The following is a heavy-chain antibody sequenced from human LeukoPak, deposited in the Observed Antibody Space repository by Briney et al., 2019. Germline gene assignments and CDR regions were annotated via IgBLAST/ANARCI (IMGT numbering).Heavy chain of an antibody. V-gene: IGHV4-34*01. CDR1: GGSFSGYY. CDR3: AGFYRDGYNRWYFDY. D-gene: IGHD5-24*01. CDR2: INHSGST. Sequence: PSETLSLTCAVYGGSFSGYYWSWIRQPPGKGLEWIGEINHSGSTNYNPSLKSRVTISVDTSKNQFSLKLSSVTAADTAVYYCAGFYRDGYNRWYFDYWGQGTLVTVSS. J-gene: IGHJ4*02.